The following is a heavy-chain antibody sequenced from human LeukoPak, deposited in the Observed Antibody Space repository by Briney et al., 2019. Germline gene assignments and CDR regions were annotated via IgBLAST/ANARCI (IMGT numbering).Heavy chain of an antibody. V-gene: IGHV1-3*01. Sequence: ASVKVSCRASGHTFTNYPMHWVRQAPGQRLEWLGWINAGNGNSKCSQNFQGRVTITRDTSASTAYMELSSLRYEDTAVYYCASRSIVGAAYWGMDAWGKGTTVTVSS. J-gene: IGHJ6*04. CDR2: INAGNGNS. CDR3: ASRSIVGAAYWGMDA. D-gene: IGHD1-26*01. CDR1: GHTFTNYP.